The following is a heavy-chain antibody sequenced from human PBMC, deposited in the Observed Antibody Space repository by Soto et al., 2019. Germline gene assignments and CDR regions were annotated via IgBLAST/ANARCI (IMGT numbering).Heavy chain of an antibody. V-gene: IGHV1-69*13. CDR1: GGTFSSYA. CDR3: ARVGVVATYVTYNRFDP. D-gene: IGHD2-15*01. CDR2: INPIYGTT. J-gene: IGHJ5*02. Sequence: SVKVSCKASGGTFSSYAISWVRQAPGQGLEWMGGINPIYGTTKYAQKFQGRVTITADASTTTACMELSSLRSEDTAVYYCARVGVVATYVTYNRFDPWGQGTLVTVSS.